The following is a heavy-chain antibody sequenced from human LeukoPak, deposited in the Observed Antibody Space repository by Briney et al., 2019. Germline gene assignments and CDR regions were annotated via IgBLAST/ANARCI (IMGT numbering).Heavy chain of an antibody. CDR1: GYTFTGYY. V-gene: IGHV1-2*04. CDR2: INPNSGGT. CDR3: ARDLRRAAAGLEAFDI. J-gene: IGHJ3*02. D-gene: IGHD6-13*01. Sequence: ASVRVSCKASGYTFTGYYMHWVRQAPGQGLEWMGWINPNSGGTNYAQKFQGWVTMTRDTSISTAYMELRSLRSDDTAVYYCARDLRRAAAGLEAFDIWGQGTMVTVSS.